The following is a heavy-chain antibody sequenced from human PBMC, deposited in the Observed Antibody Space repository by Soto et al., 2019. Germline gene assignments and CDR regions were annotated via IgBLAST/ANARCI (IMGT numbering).Heavy chain of an antibody. J-gene: IGHJ6*03. D-gene: IGHD6-6*01. V-gene: IGHV3-64*01. CDR2: ISSNGVGR. CDR3: ARRARQDFYYMDD. Sequence: EVQLAESGGGLAQPGGSLRLSCAASGFTLSGDAMDWVRQAPGKGLEYVSGISSNGVGRYYANSVQGRFTISRDNSKNTVYLQMGSLRPEGMDVYYCARRARQDFYYMDDWVKGTTVTVSS. CDR1: GFTLSGDA.